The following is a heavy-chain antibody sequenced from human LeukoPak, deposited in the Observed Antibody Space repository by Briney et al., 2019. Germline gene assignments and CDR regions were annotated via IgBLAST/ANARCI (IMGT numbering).Heavy chain of an antibody. CDR2: ISGSGGST. CDR1: GFTFSSYA. D-gene: IGHD2-2*01. J-gene: IGHJ4*02. V-gene: IGHV3-23*01. Sequence: GGSLRLSCAASGFTFSSYAMSWVRQAPGKGLEWVSAISGSGGSTYYADSVKGRFTISRDNSKNTLYLQVNSLRAEDTAVYYCAKDPYCSSTSCSQEPYWGQGTLVTVSS. CDR3: AKDPYCSSTSCSQEPY.